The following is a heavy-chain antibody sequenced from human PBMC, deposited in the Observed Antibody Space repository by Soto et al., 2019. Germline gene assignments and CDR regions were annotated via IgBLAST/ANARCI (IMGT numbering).Heavy chain of an antibody. CDR1: GFSFDNFA. D-gene: IGHD3-10*01. CDR3: AKVFYDSGTTFFGVDV. Sequence: QPGGSLRLSCVGSGFSFDNFAMRWVRQAPGKGLEWVSSISARSSTTYYAGSVKGRFTISRDNSKNTLYLQMNSLTAEDTAVYYCAKVFYDSGTTFFGVDVWGQGTTVTVSS. CDR2: ISARSSTT. J-gene: IGHJ6*02. V-gene: IGHV3-23*01.